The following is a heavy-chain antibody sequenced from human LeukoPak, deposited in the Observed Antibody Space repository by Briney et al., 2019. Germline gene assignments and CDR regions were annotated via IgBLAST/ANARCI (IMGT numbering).Heavy chain of an antibody. V-gene: IGHV5-51*01. CDR2: IYPDDSDT. CDR1: GYSFTSYW. J-gene: IGHJ4*02. D-gene: IGHD3-22*01. CDR3: ARAYYYDSSGYLYYFDY. Sequence: GESLKISCKGSGYSFTSYWIGWVRQMPGKGLEWMGIIYPDDSDTRYSPSLQGQVTISADKSISTAYLQWSSLKASDTAMYYCARAYYYDSSGYLYYFDYWGQGTLVTVSS.